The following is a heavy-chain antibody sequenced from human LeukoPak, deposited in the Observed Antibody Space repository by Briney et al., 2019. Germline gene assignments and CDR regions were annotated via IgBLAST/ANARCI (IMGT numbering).Heavy chain of an antibody. D-gene: IGHD3-10*01. CDR3: ARQVGNAYYAAYFDY. V-gene: IGHV5-51*01. CDR1: GYNFTDYW. J-gene: IGHJ4*02. Sequence: GESLKISCKGSGYNFTDYWIGWVRQMPGEGLEWMGIIYPGDSDTRYSPSFQGQVTISADKSISTAYLQWSSLEASDTAMYYCARQVGNAYYAAYFDYWGQGTLVTVSS. CDR2: IYPGDSDT.